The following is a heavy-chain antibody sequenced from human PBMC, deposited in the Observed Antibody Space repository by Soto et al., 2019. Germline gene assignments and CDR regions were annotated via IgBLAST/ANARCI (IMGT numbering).Heavy chain of an antibody. Sequence: QVQLQESGPGLVKPSQTLSLTCTVSGGSISSGGYYWSWIRQHPRKGLEWIGYIYYSGSTYYNPSLKSRVTISVDTSKNQFSLKLSSVTAADTAVYYCARDLTWDTAPGDYYYYGMDVWGQGTTVTVSS. V-gene: IGHV4-31*03. J-gene: IGHJ6*02. CDR3: ARDLTWDTAPGDYYYYGMDV. CDR1: GGSISSGGYY. D-gene: IGHD5-18*01. CDR2: IYYSGST.